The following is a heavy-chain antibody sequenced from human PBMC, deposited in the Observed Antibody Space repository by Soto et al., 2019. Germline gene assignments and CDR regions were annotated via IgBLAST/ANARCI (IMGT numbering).Heavy chain of an antibody. V-gene: IGHV4-31*03. Sequence: PSETMCLTCTVSGGSISSGGYYWSWIRQHPGKGLEWIGYIYYSGSTYYNPSLKSRVTISVDTSKNQFSLKLSSVTAADTAVYYCARGKTVAAAGPFDYWGQGTLVTVSS. J-gene: IGHJ4*02. CDR2: IYYSGST. CDR3: ARGKTVAAAGPFDY. CDR1: GGSISSGGYY. D-gene: IGHD6-13*01.